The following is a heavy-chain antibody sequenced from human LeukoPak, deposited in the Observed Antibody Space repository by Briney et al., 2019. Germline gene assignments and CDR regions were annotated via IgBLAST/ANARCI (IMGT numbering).Heavy chain of an antibody. J-gene: IGHJ4*02. CDR3: ARTGVATIKNFDY. CDR1: GYSISSGYY. V-gene: IGHV4-38-2*01. CDR2: IYHSGST. D-gene: IGHD5-12*01. Sequence: SETLSLTCAVSGYSISSGYYWGWIRQPPGKGLEWIGSIYHSGSTYYNPSLKSRVTISVDTSKNQFSLKLSSVTAADTAVYYRARTGVATIKNFDYWGQGTLVTVSS.